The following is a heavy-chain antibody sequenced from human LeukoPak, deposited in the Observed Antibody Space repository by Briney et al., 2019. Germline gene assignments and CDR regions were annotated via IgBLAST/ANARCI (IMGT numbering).Heavy chain of an antibody. CDR3: ARQDRPVGAATKDF. V-gene: IGHV4-39*01. D-gene: IGHD1-26*01. CDR1: GDAISRKSYY. Sequence: SETLFLTCTDSGDAISRKSYYLCWVRQPPLHCLAWIRNIYHSGSTYYNPSLRSRITISVDTSKNQFSLKLTSVTAADTAIYYCARQDRPVGAATKDFWGQGILVTVSS. CDR2: IYHSGST. J-gene: IGHJ4*02.